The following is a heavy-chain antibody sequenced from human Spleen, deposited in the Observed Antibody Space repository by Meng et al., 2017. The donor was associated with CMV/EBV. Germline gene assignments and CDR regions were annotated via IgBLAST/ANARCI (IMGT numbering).Heavy chain of an antibody. CDR1: GFTFSSYE. D-gene: IGHD2-2*01. J-gene: IGHJ3*02. CDR3: ARGYCSSTSCPRDAFDI. Sequence: GGSLRLSCAASGFTFSSYEMNWVRQAPGKGLEWVSYISSSGSTIYYADSVKGRFTISRDNAKNSLYLQMNSLRAEDTAVYYCARGYCSSTSCPRDAFDIWGQGTMVTVSS. CDR2: ISSSGSTI. V-gene: IGHV3-48*03.